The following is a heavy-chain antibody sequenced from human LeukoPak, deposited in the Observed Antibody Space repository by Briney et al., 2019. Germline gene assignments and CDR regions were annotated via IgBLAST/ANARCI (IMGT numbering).Heavy chain of an antibody. J-gene: IGHJ4*02. Sequence: SETLSLTCTVSGGSISSYYWSWIRQPPGKGLEWIGYIYYSGSTNYNPSLKSRVTISVDTSKNQFSLKLSSVTAADTAVYYCARGSAAAGLFFDYWGQGTLVTVSP. CDR3: ARGSAAAGLFFDY. V-gene: IGHV4-59*01. CDR2: IYYSGST. CDR1: GGSISSYY. D-gene: IGHD6-13*01.